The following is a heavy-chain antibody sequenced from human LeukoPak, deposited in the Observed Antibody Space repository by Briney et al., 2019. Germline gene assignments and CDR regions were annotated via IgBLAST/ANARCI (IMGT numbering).Heavy chain of an antibody. J-gene: IGHJ5*02. D-gene: IGHD6-6*01. CDR1: GYGFTDYY. CDR3: ARGWQINSSGGFVDP. CDR2: INPSSGAT. V-gene: IGHV1-2*02. Sequence: ASLKVSCQASGYGFTDYYVHWIRQAPGQGLEWMGWINPSSGATIYAQKFQGRVTMTRDTSTTTAYMEINSLVSDDTAVYYCARGWQINSSGGFVDPWGQGTLVTVSS.